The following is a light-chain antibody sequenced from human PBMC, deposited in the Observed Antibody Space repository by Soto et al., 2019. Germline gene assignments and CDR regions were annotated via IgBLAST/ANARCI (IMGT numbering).Light chain of an antibody. V-gene: IGLV2-14*01. J-gene: IGLJ1*01. CDR2: EVS. CDR3: NSYTSKSTGV. Sequence: QSALTQPASVSGSPGQSITISCTGTSSDVGGYNYVSWYQQHPGKAPKLIIYEVSNRLSGVSNRFSGSKSGNTASLTISGLQAKDEADYYCNSYTSKSTGVFGTGTKLTVL. CDR1: SSDVGGYNY.